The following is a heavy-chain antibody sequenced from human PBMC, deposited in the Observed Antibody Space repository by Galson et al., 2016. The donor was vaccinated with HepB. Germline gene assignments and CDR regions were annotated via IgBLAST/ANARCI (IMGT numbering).Heavy chain of an antibody. CDR3: ARVVVAATNWFDP. CDR1: GGSVSNSNW. D-gene: IGHD2-15*01. V-gene: IGHV4-4*02. CDR2: INYAGST. J-gene: IGHJ5*02. Sequence: SETLSLTCAVSGGSVSNSNWWSWVRQAPGKGLEWIGEINYAGSTKYNPSLKSRVTISVDTSKNQFSLKLSSMSAADTAVYFCARVVVAATNWFDPWGQGTLVTVSS.